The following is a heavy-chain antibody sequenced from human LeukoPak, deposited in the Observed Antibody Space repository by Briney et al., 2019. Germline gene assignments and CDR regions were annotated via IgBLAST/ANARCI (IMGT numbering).Heavy chain of an antibody. CDR2: INQDASHK. CDR3: ARDPPTDRNWYPEY. Sequence: GGSLRLSCAASGFIFPTYWMSWVRQAPGKGLEWVANINQDASHKNHVESVKGRFTISRDNANNLLFLQMNDLRAEDTAIYYYARDPPTDRNWYPEYWGQGTLVIVS. D-gene: IGHD6-13*01. CDR1: GFIFPTYW. J-gene: IGHJ4*02. V-gene: IGHV3-7*01.